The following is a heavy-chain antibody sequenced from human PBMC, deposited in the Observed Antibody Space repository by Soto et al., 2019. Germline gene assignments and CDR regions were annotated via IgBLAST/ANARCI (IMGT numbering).Heavy chain of an antibody. CDR2: ISYSGST. J-gene: IGHJ4*02. CDR3: ARRYGWLYFDY. Sequence: SETLSLTCTVSGDSISSSNYFWGWIRQPPGKGLEWIGTISYSGSTYYNPSLKSRVTISVDTSKNQFSLKLTSVTAADTALYYCARRYGWLYFDYWGQGSLVTVSS. V-gene: IGHV4-39*01. D-gene: IGHD3-10*01. CDR1: GDSISSSNYF.